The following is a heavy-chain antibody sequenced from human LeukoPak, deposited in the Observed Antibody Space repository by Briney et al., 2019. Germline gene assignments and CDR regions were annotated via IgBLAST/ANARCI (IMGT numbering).Heavy chain of an antibody. V-gene: IGHV4-59*02. D-gene: IGHD6-13*01. CDR1: GASVTDYY. J-gene: IGHJ3*02. CDR2: IYYSGST. Sequence: SETLSLTCTVSGASVTDYYWSWIRQPPGKGLEWIGYIYYSGSTNYNPSLKSRVTISVDTSKNQFSLKLSSVTAADTAVYYCARDQQSIAAAGYAFDIWGQGTMVTVSS. CDR3: ARDQQSIAAAGYAFDI.